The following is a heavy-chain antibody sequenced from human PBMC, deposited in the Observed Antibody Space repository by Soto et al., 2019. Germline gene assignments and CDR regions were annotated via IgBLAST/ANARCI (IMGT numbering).Heavy chain of an antibody. CDR3: VRAPGDFDY. CDR2: SYYRGST. Sequence: QLQLQESGPGLVKPSETLSLTCTVSGGFISSSTYYWGWIRQSPGKGLEWIGSSYYRGSTYYNPSLKSRVTISVETPKNQFSLKLKSVTAADTAVYYCVRAPGDFDYWGQGILVTVSS. V-gene: IGHV4-39*01. D-gene: IGHD3-10*01. J-gene: IGHJ4*02. CDR1: GGFISSSTYY.